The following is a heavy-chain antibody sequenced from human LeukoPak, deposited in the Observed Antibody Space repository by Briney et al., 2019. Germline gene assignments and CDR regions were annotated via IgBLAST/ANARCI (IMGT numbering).Heavy chain of an antibody. V-gene: IGHV4-39*01. D-gene: IGHD4-23*01. CDR1: GGSISSSSYY. CDR3: ARGRGNLWYYYYYYMDV. Sequence: ETLSLTCTVSGGSISSSSYYWGWIRQPPGKGLEWIGSIYYSGSTYYNPSLKSRVTISVDTSKNQFSLKLSSVTAADTAVYYCARGRGNLWYYYYYYMDVWGKGTTVTVSS. J-gene: IGHJ6*03. CDR2: IYYSGST.